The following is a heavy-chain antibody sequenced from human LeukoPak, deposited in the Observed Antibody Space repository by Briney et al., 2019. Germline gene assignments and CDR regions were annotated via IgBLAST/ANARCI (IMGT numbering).Heavy chain of an antibody. CDR1: GFTFSSYS. CDR3: ARDRVNTAMAKGFDY. J-gene: IGHJ4*02. Sequence: PGGSLRLSCAASGFTFSSYSMNWVRQAPGKGLEWVSSISSSSSYIYYADSVKGRFTISRDNAKNSLYLQMNSLRAEDTAVYYCARDRVNTAMAKGFDYWGQGTLVTVSS. D-gene: IGHD5-18*01. V-gene: IGHV3-21*01. CDR2: ISSSSSYI.